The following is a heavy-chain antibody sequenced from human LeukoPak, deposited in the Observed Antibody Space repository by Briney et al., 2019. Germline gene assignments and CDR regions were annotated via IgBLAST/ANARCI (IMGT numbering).Heavy chain of an antibody. CDR2: ISGSGGST. V-gene: IGHV3-23*01. Sequence: PGGSLRLSCAASGFTFRSYAMSWVRQAPGKGLEGVSDISGSGGSTYYADSVKGRFTISLDNSKNPLYLQMNRLRAEYTALYYCAKVYGYSYGYVYWGQGTLVTVSS. D-gene: IGHD5-18*01. CDR1: GFTFRSYA. J-gene: IGHJ4*02. CDR3: AKVYGYSYGYVY.